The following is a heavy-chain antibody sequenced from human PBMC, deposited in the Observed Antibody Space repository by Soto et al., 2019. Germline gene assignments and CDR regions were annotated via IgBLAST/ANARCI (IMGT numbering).Heavy chain of an antibody. Sequence: GGSLRLSCAASGFTFSNHWIHWVRQAPGKGLVWVSRINSDGSVTAYADSVKGRFTISRDNAKNTLYLQMNSLGAEDTAVYYCASAVANTRNGLDIWGQGTMVTVSS. CDR3: ASAVANTRNGLDI. J-gene: IGHJ3*02. D-gene: IGHD5-12*01. CDR1: GFTFSNHW. V-gene: IGHV3-74*01. CDR2: INSDGSVT.